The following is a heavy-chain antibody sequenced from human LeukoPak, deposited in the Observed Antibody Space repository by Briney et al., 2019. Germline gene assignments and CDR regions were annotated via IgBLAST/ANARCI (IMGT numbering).Heavy chain of an antibody. CDR3: AREATRFGYSSSCCSPIDY. D-gene: IGHD6-13*01. V-gene: IGHV4-59*01. CDR2: IYDSGST. CDR1: GASISTYY. Sequence: SETLSLTCSVSGASISTYYWSWIRQPPGKGLEWIGYIYDSGSTNYNPSLKSRVTISVDTSKNQFSLKLTSVTAADTAVYYCAREATRFGYSSSCCSPIDYWGQGTLVTVSS. J-gene: IGHJ4*02.